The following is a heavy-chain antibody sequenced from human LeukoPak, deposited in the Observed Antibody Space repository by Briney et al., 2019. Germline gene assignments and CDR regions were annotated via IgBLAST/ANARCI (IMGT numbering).Heavy chain of an antibody. V-gene: IGHV4-59*01. CDR2: IYYSGST. CDR1: GGSISSYY. CDR3: ARARGGPKAAFDI. Sequence: PSETLSLTCTVSGGSISSYYWSWIRQPPGKGLEWIGYIYYSGSTNYNPSLKSRVTISVDTSKNQFSLKLSSVTAADTAVYYCARARGGPKAAFDIWGQGTMVTVSS. J-gene: IGHJ3*02.